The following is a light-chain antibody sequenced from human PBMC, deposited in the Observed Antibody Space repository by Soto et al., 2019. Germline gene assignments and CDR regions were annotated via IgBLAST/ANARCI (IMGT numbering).Light chain of an antibody. J-gene: IGKJ4*01. CDR2: WAS. Sequence: DIVLTQSPDSVAASLGERAAINCKSSQNLLYSSNNKNYFAWYQQKPGQPPKLLISWASTRESGVPDRFSGSGSGTDFTLSISNMQTEDAAVYYCQQYYDTPLTFGGGTKVEIK. CDR3: QQYYDTPLT. CDR1: QNLLYSSNNKNY. V-gene: IGKV4-1*01.